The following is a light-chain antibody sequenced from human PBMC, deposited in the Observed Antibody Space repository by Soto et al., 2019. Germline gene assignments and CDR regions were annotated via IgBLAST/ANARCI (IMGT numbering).Light chain of an antibody. V-gene: IGKV3-15*01. Sequence: EIVMTQSPATLSVSPGGIATLSCRASQSISDTLAWYQQKPGQAPRLLIYSASRRATGFPGRFSGSGSGTDFTLTISSLQSEDLAVYYCQQYNNWPWTFGQGTKVDI. CDR3: QQYNNWPWT. CDR1: QSISDT. J-gene: IGKJ1*01. CDR2: SAS.